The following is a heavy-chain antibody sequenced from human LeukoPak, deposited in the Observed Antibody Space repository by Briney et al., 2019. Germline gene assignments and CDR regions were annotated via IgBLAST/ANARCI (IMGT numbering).Heavy chain of an antibody. CDR2: INHSGST. J-gene: IGHJ4*02. V-gene: IGHV4-34*01. D-gene: IGHD3-22*01. CDR3: ARVVYYHDSSAGYFDY. Sequence: PSETLSLTCAVYGGSFSGYYWSWIRQPPGKGLEWIGEINHSGSTNYNPSLKSRVTISVDTSKNQFSLKLSSVTAADTAVYYCARVVYYHDSSAGYFDYWGQGTLVTVSS. CDR1: GGSFSGYY.